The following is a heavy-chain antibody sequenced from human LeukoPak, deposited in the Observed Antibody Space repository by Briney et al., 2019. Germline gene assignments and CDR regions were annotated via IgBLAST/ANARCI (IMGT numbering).Heavy chain of an antibody. Sequence: GGSLRLSCAASGFTFSSYAMSWVRQAPGKGLEWVSAISGSGGSTYYADSVKGRFTISRDNSKNTLYLQMNSLRAEDTAVYYCAKDHYRTPYCSGGSCYRPPYYFDYWGQGTLVTVSS. J-gene: IGHJ4*02. CDR2: ISGSGGST. CDR3: AKDHYRTPYCSGGSCYRPPYYFDY. D-gene: IGHD2-15*01. V-gene: IGHV3-23*01. CDR1: GFTFSSYA.